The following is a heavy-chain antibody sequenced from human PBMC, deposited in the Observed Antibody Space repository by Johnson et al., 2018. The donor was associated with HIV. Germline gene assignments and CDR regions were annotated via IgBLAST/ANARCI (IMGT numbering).Heavy chain of an antibody. CDR3: AKVSVADAFDI. CDR2: IKQDGSEK. D-gene: IGHD6-19*01. J-gene: IGHJ3*02. Sequence: EQLVESGGGLVQPGGSLRLSCAASGFTFSSYWMSWVRQAPGKGLEWVANIKQDGSEKYYVDSVKGRFTISRDNAKNSLYLQMNSLRAEDTALYYCAKVSVADAFDIWGQGTMVTVSS. CDR1: GFTFSSYW. V-gene: IGHV3-7*03.